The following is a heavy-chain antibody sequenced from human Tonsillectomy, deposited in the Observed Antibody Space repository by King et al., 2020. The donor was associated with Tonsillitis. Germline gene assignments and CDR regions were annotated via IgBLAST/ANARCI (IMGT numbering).Heavy chain of an antibody. Sequence: VQLVESGGGLVKPGGSLRLSCAASGFTFSSYSMNWVRQAPGKGLEWVSSISSSSSYIYYADSVKGRFTISRDNAKNSLYLQMNSLRAEDTAVYYCARGPYCSGGSCSRFDAFDIWGKGTMVTVSS. D-gene: IGHD2-15*01. J-gene: IGHJ3*02. CDR2: ISSSSSYI. CDR1: GFTFSSYS. V-gene: IGHV3-21*01. CDR3: ARGPYCSGGSCSRFDAFDI.